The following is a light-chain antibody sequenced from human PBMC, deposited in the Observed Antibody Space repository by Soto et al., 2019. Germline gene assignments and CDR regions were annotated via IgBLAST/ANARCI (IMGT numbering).Light chain of an antibody. CDR3: QQYNDDWT. V-gene: IGKV1-5*03. Sequence: DIPMTQSPSTLSASVGDRVTITCRASQSINNWLAWYQQKPGKAPKVLIYKASNLESGVPSRFSGSGSGTEFTLTISSLQPDDFATYYCQQYNDDWTFGQGTKVEIK. CDR1: QSINNW. J-gene: IGKJ1*01. CDR2: KAS.